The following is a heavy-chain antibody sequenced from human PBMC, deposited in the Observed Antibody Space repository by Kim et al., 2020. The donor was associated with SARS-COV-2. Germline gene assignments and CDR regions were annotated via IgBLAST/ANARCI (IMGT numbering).Heavy chain of an antibody. J-gene: IGHJ4*02. CDR2: IHYDGTT. D-gene: IGHD3-10*01. V-gene: IGHV4-39*01. CDR1: GASITSGGYD. Sequence: SETLSLTCSVSGASITSGGYDWGWIRQPPGKGLEWIGTIHYDGTTNYNTSLKSRLTISADTSRNQFSLSLTSVTAADTALYHCLRHFSFFRGGDYWGQG. CDR3: LRHFSFFRGGDY.